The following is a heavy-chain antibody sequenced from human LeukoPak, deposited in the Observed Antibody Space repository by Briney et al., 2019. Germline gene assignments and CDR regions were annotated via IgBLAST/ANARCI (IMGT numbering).Heavy chain of an antibody. CDR2: INPSGGST. CDR1: GYTFTSYY. V-gene: IGHV1-46*01. J-gene: IGHJ4*02. CDR3: ARDSEYKPFDY. D-gene: IGHD6-6*01. Sequence: ASVKVSCKASGYTFTSYYMHWVRQAPGQGLEWMGIINPSGGSTSHAQKFQGRVTMTRDTSISTAYMELSRLRSDDTAVYYCARDSEYKPFDYWGQGTLVTVSS.